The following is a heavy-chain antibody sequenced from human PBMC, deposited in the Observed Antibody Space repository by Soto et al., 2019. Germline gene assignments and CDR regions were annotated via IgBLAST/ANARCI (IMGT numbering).Heavy chain of an antibody. Sequence: QLQLQESGPGLVKPSETLSLTCTVSGGSISSSSYYWGWIRQPPGKGLEWIGSIYYSGSTYYNPSLKSRDTISVDTSKSQFFLKLSSVTAADTAVYYCARWGHRGIVAAGPLDAFDIWGQGTMVTVSS. J-gene: IGHJ3*02. CDR1: GGSISSSSYY. D-gene: IGHD6-13*01. CDR2: IYYSGST. V-gene: IGHV4-39*01. CDR3: ARWGHRGIVAAGPLDAFDI.